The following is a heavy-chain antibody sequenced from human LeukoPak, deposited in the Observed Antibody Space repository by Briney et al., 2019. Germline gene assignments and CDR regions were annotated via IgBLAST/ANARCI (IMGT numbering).Heavy chain of an antibody. CDR1: GGSISSYH. CDR2: IYTSGST. J-gene: IGHJ2*01. V-gene: IGHV4-4*09. D-gene: IGHD3-22*01. CDR3: ARLPSRYDSTGADGLYFDL. Sequence: SETLSLTCTVSGGSISSYHGSWMRQPPGKGLEWIGYIYTSGSTNYNPSLKSRVTISVDPSKDQVSLKLSSVTAADTAVYYCARLPSRYDSTGADGLYFDLWGRGTLVTVSS.